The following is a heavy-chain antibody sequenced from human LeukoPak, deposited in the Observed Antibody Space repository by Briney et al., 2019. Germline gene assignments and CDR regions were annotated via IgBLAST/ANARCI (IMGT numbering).Heavy chain of an antibody. CDR2: ISYDGSNK. CDR1: GFTFSSYA. J-gene: IGHJ4*02. D-gene: IGHD1-1*01. V-gene: IGHV3-30-3*01. Sequence: GGSLRLSRVASGFTFSSYAMHWVRQAPGKGLEWVAVISYDGSNKYYADSVKGRFTISRDNSKNTLYLQMNSLRAEDTAVYYCARVWGGTGTTPGLFDYWGQGTLVTVSS. CDR3: ARVWGGTGTTPGLFDY.